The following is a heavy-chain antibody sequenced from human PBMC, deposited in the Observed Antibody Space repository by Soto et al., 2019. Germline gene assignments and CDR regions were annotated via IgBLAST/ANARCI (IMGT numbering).Heavy chain of an antibody. CDR3: ARDVGNYVPYYYGMDV. D-gene: IGHD1-7*01. CDR2: IAYDGNDK. Sequence: VQLVESGGGLVQPGRSLRLSCAASEFTFNTYAMHWVRQAPGKGLEWVAVIAYDGNDKYYADSVKGRFTISRDNSKNALYLQMNTLRPEDTAMYYCARDVGNYVPYYYGMDVWGQGTTVTVSS. CDR1: EFTFNTYA. J-gene: IGHJ6*02. V-gene: IGHV3-30*03.